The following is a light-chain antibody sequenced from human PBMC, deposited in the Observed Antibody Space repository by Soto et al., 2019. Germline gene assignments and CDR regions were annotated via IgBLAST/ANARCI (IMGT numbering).Light chain of an antibody. J-gene: IGKJ5*01. CDR1: QNIERW. V-gene: IGKV1-5*01. Sequence: DIHMTQSPSTVSASVGDRFIITCRASQNIERWQAWYQQKPGKAPQLLLYDVSSLQRGVPSRFSGSGSATEFILTISDLQPDDFATYYCQQYQSDTWTFGQGTRLEIK. CDR3: QQYQSDTWT. CDR2: DVS.